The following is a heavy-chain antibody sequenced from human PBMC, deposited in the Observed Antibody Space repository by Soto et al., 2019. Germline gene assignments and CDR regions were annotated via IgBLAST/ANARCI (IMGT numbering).Heavy chain of an antibody. CDR2: IYSGGST. CDR1: GFTVSSNY. J-gene: IGHJ5*02. D-gene: IGHD2-15*01. Sequence: PGGSLRLSCAASGFTVSSNYMSWVRQAPGKGLEWVSVIYSGGSTYFADSVKDRFSISRDNSKNTLHLQMNSLRAEDTAVYYCAREGRPWGQGTRVTVAS. CDR3: AREGRP. V-gene: IGHV3-66*01.